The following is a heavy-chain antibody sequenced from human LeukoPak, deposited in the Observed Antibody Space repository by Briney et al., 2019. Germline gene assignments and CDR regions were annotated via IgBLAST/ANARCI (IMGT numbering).Heavy chain of an antibody. J-gene: IGHJ4*02. CDR3: ARDDGGGSGSYLF. CDR1: GYTFTGYY. Sequence: ASVKVSCKASGYTFTGYYMHWVRQAPGQGLEWMGWINPNSGGTNYAQKFQGRVTMTRDTSISTAYMELSRLRSDDTAVYYRARDDGGGSGSYLFWGQGTLVTVSS. V-gene: IGHV1-2*02. CDR2: INPNSGGT. D-gene: IGHD3-10*01.